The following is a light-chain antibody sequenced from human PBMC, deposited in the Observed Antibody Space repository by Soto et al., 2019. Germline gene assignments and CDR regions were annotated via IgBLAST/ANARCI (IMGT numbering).Light chain of an antibody. J-gene: IGKJ2*01. Sequence: DIPMTQSPSTLSASVGDSVTITCRASQSIRNWLAWYQQKPGKAPNLLIYEASSLESGVPSRFTGSGSGTEFTLTVSSLQSDDFGTYYCQQYSTSPFTFGQGTKLE. V-gene: IGKV1-5*03. CDR3: QQYSTSPFT. CDR1: QSIRNW. CDR2: EAS.